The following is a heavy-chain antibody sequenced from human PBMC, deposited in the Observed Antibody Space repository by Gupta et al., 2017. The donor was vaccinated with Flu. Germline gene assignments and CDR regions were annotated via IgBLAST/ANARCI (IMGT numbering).Heavy chain of an antibody. V-gene: IGHV3-11*01. J-gene: IGHJ4*02. CDR3: ERSDRRALVYDD. D-gene: IGHD5-18*01. Sequence: IRQAPGKGLEWVSYISSIGSTLYDADSVRGRFTISRDNAKKSLYLQMNNLRAEDTAVYYCERSDRRALVYDDWGQGTLVTVSS. CDR2: ISSIGSTL.